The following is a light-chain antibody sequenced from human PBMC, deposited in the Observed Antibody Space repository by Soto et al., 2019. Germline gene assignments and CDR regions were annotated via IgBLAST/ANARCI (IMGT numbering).Light chain of an antibody. Sequence: QSALTQPASVSGSPGQSITLSCTGTSSDVGGYDYVSWYQQHPGKAPKLIISEVSNRPSGVSNRFSGSKSGNTASLTISGLQAEDEADYYCSPYSSSSIWVFGGGTKVTVL. CDR1: SSDVGGYDY. CDR2: EVS. CDR3: SPYSSSSIWV. V-gene: IGLV2-14*01. J-gene: IGLJ3*02.